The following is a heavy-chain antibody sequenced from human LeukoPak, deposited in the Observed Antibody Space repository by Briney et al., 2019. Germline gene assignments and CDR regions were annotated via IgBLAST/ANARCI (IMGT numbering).Heavy chain of an antibody. CDR2: IKSKTDGGTT. D-gene: IGHD6-6*01. CDR3: TTGAGIAARPALYYYYYYYMDV. CDR1: GFTFSNAW. Sequence: GGSLRLSCAASGFTFSNAWMSWVRQAPGKGLEWVGRIKSKTDGGTTDYAAPVKGRFTISRDDSKNTLYLQMNSLKTEDTAVYYCTTGAGIAARPALYYYYYYYMDVWGKGTTVTVSS. V-gene: IGHV3-15*01. J-gene: IGHJ6*03.